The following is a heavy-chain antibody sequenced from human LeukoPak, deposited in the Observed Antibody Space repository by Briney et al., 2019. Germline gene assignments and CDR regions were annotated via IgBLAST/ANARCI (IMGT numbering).Heavy chain of an antibody. Sequence: SVKVSCKASGGTFSSYAISWVRQAPGQGLEWMGGIIPIFGTANYAQKFQGRVTITADESTSTAYMELSSLRSEDTAVYYCAREGSAAGTLTSWFDPWGQGTLVTVSS. CDR2: IIPIFGTA. J-gene: IGHJ5*02. D-gene: IGHD6-13*01. CDR1: GGTFSSYA. CDR3: AREGSAAGTLTSWFDP. V-gene: IGHV1-69*01.